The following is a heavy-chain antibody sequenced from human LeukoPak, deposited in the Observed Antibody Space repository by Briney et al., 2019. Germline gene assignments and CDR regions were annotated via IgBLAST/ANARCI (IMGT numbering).Heavy chain of an antibody. CDR1: GFTFSSYA. J-gene: IGHJ4*02. D-gene: IGHD2-21*02. CDR3: AKEPKIGPYCGGDCYFDY. CDR2: ISGSGGST. V-gene: IGHV3-23*01. Sequence: GGSLRLSCAASGFTFSSYAMSWVRQAPGKGLESVSAISGSGGSTYYADSVKGRFTISRDNSKNTLYLQMNSLRAEDTAVYYCAKEPKIGPYCGGDCYFDYWGQGTLVTVSS.